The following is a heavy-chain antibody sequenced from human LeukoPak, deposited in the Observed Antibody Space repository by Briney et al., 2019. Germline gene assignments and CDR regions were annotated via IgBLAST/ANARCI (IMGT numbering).Heavy chain of an antibody. J-gene: IGHJ6*02. CDR1: GFTFSSYS. CDR2: FSSSSSTI. D-gene: IGHD2-15*01. CDR3: ARAGRGLYCSGGSCQTHYYCYGMDV. Sequence: GGSLRLSCAASGFTFSSYSMNWVRQAPGKGLEGVSYFSSSSSTIYYADSVKGRFTISRDNAKNSLYLQMNSLRDEDTAVYYCARAGRGLYCSGGSCQTHYYCYGMDVWGQGTTVTVSS. V-gene: IGHV3-48*02.